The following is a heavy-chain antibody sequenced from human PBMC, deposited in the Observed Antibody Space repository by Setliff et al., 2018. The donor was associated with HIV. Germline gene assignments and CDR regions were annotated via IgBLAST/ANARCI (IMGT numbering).Heavy chain of an antibody. CDR1: GYTSTSFS. D-gene: IGHD3-10*01. Sequence: ASVKVSCKASGYTSTSFSLHWVRQATGQGLEWMGIINPSGDVIRYAQKFQGRVAMTRDTSTSTVYMDLSSLRSEDTAVYYCASPSFGDVDYYYGMDVWGQGTTVTVS. CDR2: INPSGDVI. V-gene: IGHV1-46*01. CDR3: ASPSFGDVDYYYGMDV. J-gene: IGHJ6*02.